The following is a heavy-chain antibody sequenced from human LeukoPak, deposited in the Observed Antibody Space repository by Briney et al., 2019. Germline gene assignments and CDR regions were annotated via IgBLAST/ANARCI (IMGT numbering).Heavy chain of an antibody. CDR2: INPNSGGT. CDR3: ARDPFYCSSTSCYPRWFDP. Sequence: ASVKVSCKASGYTFTGYYMHWVRQAPGQGLEWMGWINPNSGGTNYAQKFQGRVTMTRDTSISTAYMELSRLRSDDTAVYYCARDPFYCSSTSCYPRWFDPWGQGTLVTVSS. J-gene: IGHJ5*02. CDR1: GYTFTGYY. V-gene: IGHV1-2*02. D-gene: IGHD2-2*01.